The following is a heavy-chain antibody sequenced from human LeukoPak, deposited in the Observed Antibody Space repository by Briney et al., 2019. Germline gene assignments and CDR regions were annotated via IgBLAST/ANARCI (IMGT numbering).Heavy chain of an antibody. CDR3: ARYGSGSYSFGMDV. Sequence: SETLSLTCTVSGGSISSYYWSWIRQPPGKGLEWIRYIYYSGSTNYNPSLKSRVTISVDTSKNQFSLKLSSVTAADTAVYYCARYGSGSYSFGMDVWGQGTTVTVSS. CDR2: IYYSGST. J-gene: IGHJ6*02. CDR1: GGSISSYY. V-gene: IGHV4-59*08. D-gene: IGHD3-10*01.